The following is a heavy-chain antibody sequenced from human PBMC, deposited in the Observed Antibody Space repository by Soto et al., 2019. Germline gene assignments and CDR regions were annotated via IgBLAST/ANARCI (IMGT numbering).Heavy chain of an antibody. D-gene: IGHD1-1*01. CDR1: GFAFSGYP. CDR2: ISSGGSYT. CDR3: ARSPSTSVPDY. V-gene: IGHV3-21*01. J-gene: IGHJ4*02. Sequence: GGSLRLSCAASGFAFSGYPTDWVRQAPGKGLEWVSSISSGGSYTYYTDSVKGRFTVSRDNAKKSLFLEMNSLRAEDTAVYFRARSPSTSVPDYWGQGTLVTVSS.